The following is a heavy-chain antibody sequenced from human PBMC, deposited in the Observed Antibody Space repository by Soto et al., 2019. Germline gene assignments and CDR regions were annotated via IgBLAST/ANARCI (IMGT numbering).Heavy chain of an antibody. CDR1: GFTFSEYY. V-gene: IGHV3-11*05. CDR2: ISSSSSYT. J-gene: IGHJ3*02. D-gene: IGHD3-9*01. Sequence: GALRLSCAASGFTFSEYYMSWIRQAPGKGLEWVSYISSSSSYTNYADSVKGRFTISRDNAKNSLYLQMNSLRAEDTAVYYCARDADILTGSDAFDIWGQGTMVTVSS. CDR3: ARDADILTGSDAFDI.